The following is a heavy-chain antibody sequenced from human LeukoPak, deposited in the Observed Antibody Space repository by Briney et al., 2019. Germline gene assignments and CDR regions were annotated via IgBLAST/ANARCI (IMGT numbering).Heavy chain of an antibody. V-gene: IGHV4-59*01. CDR3: ARDLKLDGSSGYYAFDI. J-gene: IGHJ3*02. CDR1: GGSISSYF. D-gene: IGHD3-22*01. Sequence: SETLSLTCTISGGSISSYFWSWIRQPPGRGLECIGYVYYSGSTTYNPSLKSRVTISLDTFKNQFSLKMSSVTAADTAVYYCARDLKLDGSSGYYAFDIWGQGTMVTVSS. CDR2: VYYSGST.